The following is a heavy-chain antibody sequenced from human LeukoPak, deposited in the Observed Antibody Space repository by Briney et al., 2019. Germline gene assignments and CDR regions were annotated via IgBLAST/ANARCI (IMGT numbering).Heavy chain of an antibody. CDR2: ISSSSSYI. D-gene: IGHD3-3*01. Sequence: GGSLRLSCAASGFTFSSYSMNWVRQAPGKGLEWVSSISSSSSYIYYADSVKGRFTISRDNAKNSLYLQMNSLRAEDTAVYYCARDKPIDFWSGLSGVYGMDVWGQGTTVTVSS. CDR3: ARDKPIDFWSGLSGVYGMDV. J-gene: IGHJ6*02. V-gene: IGHV3-21*01. CDR1: GFTFSSYS.